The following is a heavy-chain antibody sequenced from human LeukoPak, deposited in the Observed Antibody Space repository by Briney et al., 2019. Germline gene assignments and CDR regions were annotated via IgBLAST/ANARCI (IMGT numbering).Heavy chain of an antibody. CDR2: ISSSSSTI. J-gene: IGHJ4*02. CDR3: ATYRQVLLPFES. V-gene: IGHV3-48*01. Sequence: GGSLRLSCAASGFTFSSYSMNWVRQAPGKGLEWVSYISSSSSTIYYADSVKGRFTISRDNSKSTLSLQMNSLRAEDTAIYYCATYRQVLLPFESWGQGTLVTVSS. D-gene: IGHD2-8*02. CDR1: GFTFSSYS.